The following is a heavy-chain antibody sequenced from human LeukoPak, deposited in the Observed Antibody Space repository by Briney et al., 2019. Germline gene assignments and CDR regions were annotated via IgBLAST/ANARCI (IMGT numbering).Heavy chain of an antibody. D-gene: IGHD3-9*01. CDR1: GYTFTSYG. V-gene: IGHV1-18*01. Sequence: ASVKVSCKASGYTFTSYGISWVRQAPGQGLEWMGWISAYNGNTNYAQKLQGRVTMTTHTSTSTAYMELRSLRSDDTAVYYCARDLRSVQYYDILTGPNWFDPWGQGTLVTVSS. CDR2: ISAYNGNT. CDR3: ARDLRSVQYYDILTGPNWFDP. J-gene: IGHJ5*02.